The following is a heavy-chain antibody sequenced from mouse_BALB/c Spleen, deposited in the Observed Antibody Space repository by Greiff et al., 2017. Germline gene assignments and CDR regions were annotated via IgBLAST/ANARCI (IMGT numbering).Heavy chain of an antibody. D-gene: IGHD1-2*01. CDR2: ISYDGSN. CDR1: GYSITSGYY. Sequence: EVKLMESGPGLVKPSQSLSLTCSVTGYSITSGYYWNWIRQFPGNKLEWMGYISYDGSNNYNPSLKNRISITRDTSKNQFFLKLNSVTTEDTATYYCAILLRLPYAMDYWGQGTSVTVSS. CDR3: AILLRLPYAMDY. V-gene: IGHV3-6*02. J-gene: IGHJ4*01.